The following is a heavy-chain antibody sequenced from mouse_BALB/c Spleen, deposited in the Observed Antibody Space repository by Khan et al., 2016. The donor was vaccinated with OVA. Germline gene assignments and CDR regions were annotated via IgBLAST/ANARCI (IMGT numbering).Heavy chain of an antibody. CDR1: GYSITSGYG. D-gene: IGHD1-2*01. J-gene: IGHJ2*01. CDR3: ARTARIKY. V-gene: IGHV3-2*02. CDR2: ISYSGST. Sequence: VQLQQSGPGLVKPYQSLSLTCTVTGYSITSGYGRNWIRQFPGNKLEWLGYISYSGSTNYNPSLKRRISLTRDTSTNQFFLQVNSVTTEDTATYYCARTARIKYWGQGTTLTVSS.